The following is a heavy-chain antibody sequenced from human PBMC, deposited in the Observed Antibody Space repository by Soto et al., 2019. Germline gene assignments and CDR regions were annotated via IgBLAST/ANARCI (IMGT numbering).Heavy chain of an antibody. V-gene: IGHV1-2*02. CDR2: INPNSGGT. CDR1: GYTFTDYY. J-gene: IGHJ4*02. D-gene: IGHD6-19*01. CDR3: ASVGRSGWYTPFDY. Sequence: QVQLVQSGAEVKKPGASVKVSCKASGYTFTDYYMHWVRQAPGQGLEWMGWINPNSGGTNYAQKFQRRVTMTGDPSISTAYMELSSLRSDDTAVYYCASVGRSGWYTPFDYWGPGIPVTVSS.